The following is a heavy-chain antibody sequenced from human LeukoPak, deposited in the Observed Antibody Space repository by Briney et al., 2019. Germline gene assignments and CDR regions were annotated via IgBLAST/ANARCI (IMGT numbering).Heavy chain of an antibody. CDR2: ISGGGDIT. D-gene: IGHD2-21*02. CDR1: GLNFANHA. J-gene: IGHJ4*02. V-gene: IGHV3-23*01. Sequence: GGSLRLSCAASGLNFANHAMSWVRQTPGKGLEWVSAISGGGDITYYADSVTGRITISRDNSKDTLFLQMHSLRPGDTAVYYCVREDTPATANYWGQGTLVTISS. CDR3: VREDTPATANY.